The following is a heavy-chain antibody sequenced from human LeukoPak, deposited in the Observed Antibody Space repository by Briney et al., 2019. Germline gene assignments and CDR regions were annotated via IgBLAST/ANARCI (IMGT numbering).Heavy chain of an antibody. CDR1: GYTFTSYD. CDR3: ARGWEQWLVLRYYYMDV. V-gene: IGHV1-8*01. D-gene: IGHD6-19*01. Sequence: GASVKVSCKASGYTFTSYDINWVRQATGQGLEWMGWVNPNSGNTGYAQKFQGRVTITRNTSISTAYMELSSLRSEDTAVYYCARGWEQWLVLRYYYMDVWGKGTTVTVSS. J-gene: IGHJ6*03. CDR2: VNPNSGNT.